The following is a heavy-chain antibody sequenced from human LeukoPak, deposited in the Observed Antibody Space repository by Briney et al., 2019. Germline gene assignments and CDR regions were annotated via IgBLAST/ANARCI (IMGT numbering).Heavy chain of an antibody. CDR1: GFTFSRYA. V-gene: IGHV3-9*01. D-gene: IGHD3-22*01. CDR2: ISWNSGSI. J-gene: IGHJ4*02. Sequence: GGSLRLSCAASGFTFSRYAMSWVRQAPGKGLEWVSGISWNSGSIGYADSVKGRFTISRDNAKNSLYLQMNSLRAEDTALYYCARDYYDSSGQLDYWGQGPLVTVSS. CDR3: ARDYYDSSGQLDY.